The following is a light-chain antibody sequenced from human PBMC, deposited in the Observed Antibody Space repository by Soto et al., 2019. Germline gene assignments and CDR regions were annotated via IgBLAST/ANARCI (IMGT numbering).Light chain of an antibody. J-gene: IGLJ2*01. CDR2: DVS. CDR1: SSDVGGYNY. CDR3: SSYTSSSTLVV. V-gene: IGLV2-14*01. Sequence: QSALTQPASVSGSPGQSITISCTGTSSDVGGYNYVSWYQQHPGKAPKVMIYDVSNRPSGVSNRFSGSKSGNTASLTISGLQAEDEADYYCSSYTSSSTLVVFGGGTKGTVL.